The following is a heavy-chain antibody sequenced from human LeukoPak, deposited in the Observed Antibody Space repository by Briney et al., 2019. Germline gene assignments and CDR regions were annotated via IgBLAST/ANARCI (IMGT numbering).Heavy chain of an antibody. J-gene: IGHJ4*02. CDR2: IYYSGST. D-gene: IGHD6-13*01. Sequence: SGTLSLTCAVSGGSISSGGYYWSWIRQHPGKGLEWIGYIYYSGSTYYNPSLKSRVTISVDTSKNQFSLKLSSVTAADTAVYYCARALVLDSSSSLCFDYWGQGTLVTVSS. V-gene: IGHV4-31*11. CDR1: GGSISSGGYY. CDR3: ARALVLDSSSSLCFDY.